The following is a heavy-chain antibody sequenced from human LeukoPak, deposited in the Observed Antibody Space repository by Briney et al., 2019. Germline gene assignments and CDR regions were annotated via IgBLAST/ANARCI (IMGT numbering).Heavy chain of an antibody. CDR1: GFTFSSYA. V-gene: IGHV3-30*01. CDR2: ISYDGSNK. Sequence: GGSLRLSCAASGFTFSSYAMHWVRQAPGKGLEWVAVISYDGSNKYYADSVKGQFTISRDNYKNTLYLQMNSLRAEDTAVYYCARDPVDTAALDFDYWGQGTLVTISS. J-gene: IGHJ4*02. D-gene: IGHD5-18*01. CDR3: ARDPVDTAALDFDY.